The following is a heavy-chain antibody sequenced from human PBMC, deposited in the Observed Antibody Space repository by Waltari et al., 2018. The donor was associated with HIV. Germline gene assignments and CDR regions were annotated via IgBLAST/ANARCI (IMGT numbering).Heavy chain of an antibody. Sequence: EVQLVESGGGLVQPGGSLRLSCAASGFTFRSYWMPWARQAPGKGLVWVSRIHSDGSSTSYADFVKGRFTISRDNAKNTLYLEMNSLRGEDTAVYYCARREATVVRGVYYYGMDVWGQGTTVTVSS. CDR2: IHSDGSST. J-gene: IGHJ6*02. D-gene: IGHD3-10*01. V-gene: IGHV3-74*01. CDR1: GFTFRSYW. CDR3: ARREATVVRGVYYYGMDV.